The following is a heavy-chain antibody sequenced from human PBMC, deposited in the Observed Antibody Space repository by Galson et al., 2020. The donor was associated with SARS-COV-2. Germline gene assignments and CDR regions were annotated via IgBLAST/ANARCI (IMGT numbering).Heavy chain of an antibody. D-gene: IGHD2-15*01. V-gene: IGHV4-34*01. CDR1: GGSFSGYY. J-gene: IGHJ5*02. CDR2: INHSGST. Sequence: SETLSLTCAVYGGSFSGYYWSWIRQPPGKGLEWIGEINHSGSTNYNPSLKSRVTISVDTSKNQFSLKLSSVTAADTAVYYCATQYCSGGSCWASWGQGTLVTVSS. CDR3: ATQYCSGGSCWAS.